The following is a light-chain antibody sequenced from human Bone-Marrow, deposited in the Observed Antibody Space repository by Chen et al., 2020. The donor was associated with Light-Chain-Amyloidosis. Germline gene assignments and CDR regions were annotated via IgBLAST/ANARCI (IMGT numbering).Light chain of an antibody. CDR1: DLPTKY. J-gene: IGLJ2*01. CDR3: QSADSSGTYEVI. Sequence: SYELTQPPSVSVSPGQTARITCSGDDLPTKYAYWYQQKPGQAPVLVIHRDTERPSGISDRVSGSSSGTTATLTISGVQAADEADYHCQSADSSGTYEVIFGGGTKLTDL. V-gene: IGLV3-25*03. CDR2: RDT.